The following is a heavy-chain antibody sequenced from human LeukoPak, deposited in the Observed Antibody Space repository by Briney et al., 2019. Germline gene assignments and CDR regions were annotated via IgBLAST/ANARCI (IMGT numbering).Heavy chain of an antibody. V-gene: IGHV3-23*01. D-gene: IGHD6-6*01. J-gene: IGHJ4*02. CDR1: GFTFSSYS. CDR3: AKDDEYSSSYVDY. CDR2: ISGSGGST. Sequence: PGGSLRLSCAASGFTFSSYSMNWVRQAPGKGLEWVSAISGSGGSTYYADSVKGRFTISRDNSKNTLYLQMNSLRAEDTAVYYCAKDDEYSSSYVDYWGQGTLVTVSS.